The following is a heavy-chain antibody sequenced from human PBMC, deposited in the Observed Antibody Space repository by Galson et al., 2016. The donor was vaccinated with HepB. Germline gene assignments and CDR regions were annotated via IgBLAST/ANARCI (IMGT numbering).Heavy chain of an antibody. J-gene: IGHJ4*02. V-gene: IGHV3-23*01. D-gene: IGHD2-2*01. CDR3: AKDRRYCSSTSCRRGDFDF. CDR1: GFTFYNYA. CDR2: ISGTGDTT. Sequence: SLRLSCAASGFTFYNYAMSWVRQAPGKGLEWVSAISGTGDTTYYADSVKGRFTVSKDNSNNTLYLHMDSLRADDTAAYYCAKDRRYCSSTSCRRGDFDFWGQGTLVSVSS.